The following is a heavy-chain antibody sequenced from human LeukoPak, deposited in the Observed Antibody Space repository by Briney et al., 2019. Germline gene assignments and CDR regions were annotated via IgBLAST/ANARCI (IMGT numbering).Heavy chain of an antibody. Sequence: SXXLSCAASXFXXGSXAMSXVXQXPGKGXXWXSAXSGSGGSTYYADSVKGRFTISRDNSKNTLYLQMNSLRAEDTAVYYCAKDPLYDFWSGYHNWFDPWGQGTLVTVSS. J-gene: IGHJ5*02. CDR1: XFXXGSXA. CDR3: AKDPLYDFWSGYHNWFDP. CDR2: XSGSGGST. V-gene: IGHV3-23*01. D-gene: IGHD3-3*01.